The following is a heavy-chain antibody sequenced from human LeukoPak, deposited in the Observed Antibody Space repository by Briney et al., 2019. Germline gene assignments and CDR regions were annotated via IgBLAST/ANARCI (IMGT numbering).Heavy chain of an antibody. J-gene: IGHJ4*02. CDR2: IIPIFGTA. Sequence: SVKVSCKASGGTFSSYAISWVRQAPGQGLEWMGRIIPIFGTANYAQKFQGRVTITADESTSTAYMELSSLRSEDTAVYYCARGADYYDSSGYLVYWGQGTPVTVSS. V-gene: IGHV1-69*13. CDR1: GGTFSSYA. D-gene: IGHD3-22*01. CDR3: ARGADYYDSSGYLVY.